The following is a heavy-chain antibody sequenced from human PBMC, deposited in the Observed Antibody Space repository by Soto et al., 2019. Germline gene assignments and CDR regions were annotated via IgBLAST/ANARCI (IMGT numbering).Heavy chain of an antibody. CDR3: AKGLGPITMIVVDDY. D-gene: IGHD3-22*01. V-gene: IGHV3-30*18. CDR1: GFIFSDYG. Sequence: PWGSLRLSCAASGFIFSDYGMHWVRQAPGKGLEWVAVISYDGSNKFYADSVKGRLTISRDNSKNTLYLQMNSLRAEDTAVYYCAKGLGPITMIVVDDYWGQGTLVTVSS. CDR2: ISYDGSNK. J-gene: IGHJ4*02.